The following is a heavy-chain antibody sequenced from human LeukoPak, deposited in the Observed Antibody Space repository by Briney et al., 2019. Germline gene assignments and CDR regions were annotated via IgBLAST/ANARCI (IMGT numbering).Heavy chain of an antibody. J-gene: IGHJ4*02. CDR1: GFTFSDYY. CDR3: ARLSGGSFDY. D-gene: IGHD2-15*01. CDR2: ISTSGSTI. V-gene: IGHV3-11*01. Sequence: GGSLRLSCTASGFTFSDYYMSWIRQAPGKGLEWVSYISTSGSTIYYGDSVKGRFTISRDNSKNTLYLQMNSLRAEDTAVYYCARLSGGSFDYWGQGTLVTVSS.